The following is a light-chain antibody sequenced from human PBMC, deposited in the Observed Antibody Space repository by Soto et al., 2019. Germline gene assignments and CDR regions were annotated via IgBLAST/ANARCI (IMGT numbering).Light chain of an antibody. CDR3: SSYTTSNTRQIV. CDR2: DVS. CDR1: SSELSGYNY. V-gene: IGLV2-14*01. J-gene: IGLJ1*01. Sequence: QSVLTQPVSVSGSPGQSITISCTGTSSELSGYNYVSWYQQHPGKAPKFMIYDVSNRPSGVSNRFSGSKSGNTASLTISGLQAEDEADYYCSSYTTSNTRQIVFGTGTKVTVL.